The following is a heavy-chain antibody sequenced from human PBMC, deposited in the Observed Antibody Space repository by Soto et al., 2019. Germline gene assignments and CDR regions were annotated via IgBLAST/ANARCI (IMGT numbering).Heavy chain of an antibody. D-gene: IGHD1-7*01. CDR2: IYPGDSDT. J-gene: IGHJ5*02. CDR3: ARRESITGTTLFWFDP. CDR1: GDRFTNYW. Sequence: PGESLKISCKGSGDRFTNYWIAWVRQMPGKGLEWMGIIYPGDSDTRYSPSFQGQVTISADKSISTAYLQWSSLKASDTAMYYCARRESITGTTLFWFDPWGQGTLVTVSS. V-gene: IGHV5-51*01.